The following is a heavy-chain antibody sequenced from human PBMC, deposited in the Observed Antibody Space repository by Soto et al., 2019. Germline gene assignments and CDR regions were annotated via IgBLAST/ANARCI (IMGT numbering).Heavy chain of an antibody. CDR1: GFTFSSYS. D-gene: IGHD5-12*01. CDR3: ARDPRGYDPYPPNYYYYYMDV. V-gene: IGHV3-21*01. CDR2: ISSSSSYI. J-gene: IGHJ6*03. Sequence: TGGSLRLSCAASGFTFSSYSMNWVRQAPGKGLEWVSSISSSSSYIYYADSVKGRFTISRDNAKNSLYLQMNSLRAEDTAVYYCARDPRGYDPYPPNYYYYYMDVWGKGTTVTVSS.